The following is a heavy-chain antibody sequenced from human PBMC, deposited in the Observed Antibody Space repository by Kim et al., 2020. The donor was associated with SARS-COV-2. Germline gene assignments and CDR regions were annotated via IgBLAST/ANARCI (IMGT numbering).Heavy chain of an antibody. Sequence: GGSLRLSCAASGFTFYTYSMNWVRQAPGKGLEWVSYIGGTSSTIYYADSVKGRFTISRDNAKNSLYLQMNSLRDDDTAVYYCARDRDWSFDYWGQGTLVTVSS. D-gene: IGHD3-9*01. J-gene: IGHJ4*02. CDR2: IGGTSSTI. V-gene: IGHV3-48*02. CDR1: GFTFYTYS. CDR3: ARDRDWSFDY.